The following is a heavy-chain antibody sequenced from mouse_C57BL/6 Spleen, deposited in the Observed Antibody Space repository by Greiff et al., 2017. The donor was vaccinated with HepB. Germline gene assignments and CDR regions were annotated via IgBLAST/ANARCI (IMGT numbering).Heavy chain of an antibody. V-gene: IGHV3-6*01. D-gene: IGHD4-1*01. Sequence: EVKLVESGPGLVKPSQSLSLTCSVTGYSITSGYYWNWIRQFPGNKLEWMGYISYDGSNNYNPSLKNRISITRDTSKNQFFLKLNSVTTEDTATYYCARPSELGFDYWGQGTTLTVSS. CDR3: ARPSELGFDY. CDR1: GYSITSGYY. J-gene: IGHJ2*01. CDR2: ISYDGSN.